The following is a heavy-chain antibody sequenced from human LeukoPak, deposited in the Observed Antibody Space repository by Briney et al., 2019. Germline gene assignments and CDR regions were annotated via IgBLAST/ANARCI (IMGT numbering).Heavy chain of an antibody. CDR3: ARDYVVVAKGAFDI. J-gene: IGHJ3*02. V-gene: IGHV3-21*01. Sequence: GGTLRLSCAASGFTFTTYWMTWVRQAPGKGLEWVSSISSSSSYIYYADSVKGRFTISRDNAKNSLYLQMNSLRAEDTAVYYCARDYVVVAKGAFDIWGQGTMVTVSS. D-gene: IGHD2-15*01. CDR2: ISSSSSYI. CDR1: GFTFTTYW.